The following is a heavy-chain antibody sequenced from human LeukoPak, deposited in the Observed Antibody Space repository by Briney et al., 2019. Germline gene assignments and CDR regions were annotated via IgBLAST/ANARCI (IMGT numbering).Heavy chain of an antibody. J-gene: IGHJ3*02. CDR3: GAGRQFVGAFDI. V-gene: IGHV3-48*03. D-gene: IGHD3-10*01. Sequence: GGSLRLSCAASGFTFSSYELYWVRQAPGKGLEWVSYISSGGTTIKYADSVKGQFTISRDDAKKSLYLQMNSLRAEDTAIYYCGAGRQFVGAFDIWGPGTLVTVSS. CDR1: GFTFSSYE. CDR2: ISSGGTTI.